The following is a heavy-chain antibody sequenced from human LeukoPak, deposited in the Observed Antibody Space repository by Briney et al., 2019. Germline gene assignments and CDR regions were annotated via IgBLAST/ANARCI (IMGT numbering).Heavy chain of an antibody. Sequence: GGSLRLSCAASGFTFSSSWMSWVRQAPGKGLEWVGNIRPDGSEKYYVDSVKGRFTTSRDNGKNSVYLQMNNLRAEDTAVYYCTRTHGTGSLDYWGLGTLVTVSS. V-gene: IGHV3-7*01. D-gene: IGHD1-1*01. CDR3: TRTHGTGSLDY. CDR2: IRPDGSEK. J-gene: IGHJ4*02. CDR1: GFTFSSSW.